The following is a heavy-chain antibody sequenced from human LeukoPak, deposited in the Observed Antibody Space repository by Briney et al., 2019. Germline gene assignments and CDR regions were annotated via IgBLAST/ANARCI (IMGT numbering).Heavy chain of an antibody. CDR1: GYTFTGYY. V-gene: IGHV1-2*06. CDR3: ARGLFGSGSYYPY. D-gene: IGHD3-10*01. Sequence: ASVKVSCKASGYTFTGYYMHWVRQAPGQGLEWMGRINPNSGGTNYAQKFQGRVTMTRDTSISTAYMELSRLRSDDTAVYYCARGLFGSGSYYPYWGQGTLVTVSS. CDR2: INPNSGGT. J-gene: IGHJ4*02.